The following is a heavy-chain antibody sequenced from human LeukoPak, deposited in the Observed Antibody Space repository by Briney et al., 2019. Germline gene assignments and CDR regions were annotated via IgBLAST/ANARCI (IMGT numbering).Heavy chain of an antibody. D-gene: IGHD6-13*01. CDR1: GGSISSSNW. Sequence: SETLSLTCAVSGGSISSSNWWSWVRQPPGKGLEWIGEIYHSGSTYYNPSLKSRVTISVDRSKNQFSLKLSSVTAADTAVYYCARKASSVAAAGTNWFDPWGQGTLVTVSS. CDR2: IYHSGST. J-gene: IGHJ5*02. CDR3: ARKASSVAAAGTNWFDP. V-gene: IGHV4-4*02.